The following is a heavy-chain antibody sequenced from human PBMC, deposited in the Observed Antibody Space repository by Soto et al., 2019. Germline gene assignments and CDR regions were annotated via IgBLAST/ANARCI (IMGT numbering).Heavy chain of an antibody. CDR2: IYYSGST. Sequence: PSETLSLTCTVSGGSISSYYWSWIRQPPGKGLEWIGYIYYSGSTNYNPSLKSRVTISVGTSKNQFSLKLSSVTAADTAVYYCARGYCSSTSCSLIGWFDPWGQGTLVTVSS. CDR3: ARGYCSSTSCSLIGWFDP. D-gene: IGHD2-2*01. V-gene: IGHV4-59*08. J-gene: IGHJ5*02. CDR1: GGSISSYY.